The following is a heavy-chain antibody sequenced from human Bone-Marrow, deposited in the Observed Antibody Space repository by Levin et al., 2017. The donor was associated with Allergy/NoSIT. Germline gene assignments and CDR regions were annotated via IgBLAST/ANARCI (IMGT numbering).Heavy chain of an antibody. D-gene: IGHD3/OR15-3a*01. J-gene: IGHJ4*02. CDR1: GFTFGNSW. Sequence: LSLTCAASGFTFGNSWMSWVRQAPGKGLEWVANIMQTGSEKYSVDSVEGRFTISRDDAKNSLYLQMNSLRAEDTAVYYCARHRGWTGNSPTFFDYWGQGTLVTVSS. CDR3: ARHRGWTGNSPTFFDY. CDR2: IMQTGSEK. V-gene: IGHV3-7*01.